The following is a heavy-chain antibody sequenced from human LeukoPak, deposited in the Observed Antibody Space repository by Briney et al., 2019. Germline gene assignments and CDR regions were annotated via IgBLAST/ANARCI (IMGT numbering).Heavy chain of an antibody. CDR1: GFTFSSYE. CDR2: ISSSGSTK. Sequence: GRSLRLSCAASGFTFSSYEMNWVRQAPGKGLEWVSYISSSGSTKYYADSVKGRFTISRDNANNSLYLQMNSLRAEDTAVYYCARVRDYDFWSGYPYYYYGMDVWGQGTRVTVSS. CDR3: ARVRDYDFWSGYPYYYYGMDV. V-gene: IGHV3-48*03. D-gene: IGHD3-3*01. J-gene: IGHJ6*02.